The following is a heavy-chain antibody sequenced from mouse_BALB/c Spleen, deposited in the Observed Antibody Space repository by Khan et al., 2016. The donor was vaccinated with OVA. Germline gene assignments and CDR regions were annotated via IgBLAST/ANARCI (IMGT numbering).Heavy chain of an antibody. CDR2: VSTYYGNA. D-gene: IGHD2-3*01. J-gene: IGHJ3*01. V-gene: IGHV1S137*01. CDR1: DYTFTDYP. Sequence: QVQLKQSGPELVRPGVSVKISCKGPDYTFTDYPMHWMQQSHVQSLEWIGAVSTYYGNANYNQKFKGKAIMTVDKSSSPVYLQLARLTSDDSAIYYYARDDGYSLFAYWGQGTLVTVSA. CDR3: ARDDGYSLFAY.